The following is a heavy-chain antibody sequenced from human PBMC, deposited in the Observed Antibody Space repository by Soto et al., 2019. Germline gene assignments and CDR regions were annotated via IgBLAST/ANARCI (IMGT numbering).Heavy chain of an antibody. CDR3: ASDAGAGYGNMDV. Sequence: VHLQESGPGLVNPSQTLSVTCTVSNGSISKGNYYWSWIRQLPGKGLEWIGYTYYSGYTYYNPSLKSRVTLSVDTSENQFSLSLTSVTAADTAVYYCASDAGAGYGNMDVWGQGTTVTVSS. CDR2: TYYSGYT. CDR1: NGSISKGNYY. J-gene: IGHJ6*02. D-gene: IGHD6-13*01. V-gene: IGHV4-31*03.